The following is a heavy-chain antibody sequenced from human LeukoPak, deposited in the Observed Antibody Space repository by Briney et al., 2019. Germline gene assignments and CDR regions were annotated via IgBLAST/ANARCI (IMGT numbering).Heavy chain of an antibody. D-gene: IGHD2-8*01. CDR3: ARDPTRGVGYYYYYMDV. Sequence: GASVKVSCKASGYTFTDYYRHWVRQAPGQGLEWVGRINPNSGGTNYAQKFQGRVTMTRDTSISTAYMELSRLRSDDTAVYYCARDPTRGVGYYYYYMDVWGKGTTVTVSS. CDR1: GYTFTDYY. J-gene: IGHJ6*03. CDR2: INPNSGGT. V-gene: IGHV1-2*06.